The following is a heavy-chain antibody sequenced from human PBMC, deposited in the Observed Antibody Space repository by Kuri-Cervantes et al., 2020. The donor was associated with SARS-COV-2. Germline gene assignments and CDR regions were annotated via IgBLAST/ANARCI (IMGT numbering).Heavy chain of an antibody. CDR3: AGSGIAAAGTGPDY. Sequence: SETLSLTCDVSGDSISSTYWSWIRQPPGRGLEWIGFVHYSGTTRYSPSFQGQVTISADKSISTAYLQWSSLKASDTAMYYCAGSGIAAAGTGPDYWGQGTLVTVSS. J-gene: IGHJ4*02. CDR1: GDSISSTY. D-gene: IGHD6-13*01. V-gene: IGHV4-59*12. CDR2: VHYSGTT.